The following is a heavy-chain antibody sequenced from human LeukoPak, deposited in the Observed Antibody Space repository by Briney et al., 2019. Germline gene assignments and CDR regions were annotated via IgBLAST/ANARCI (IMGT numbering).Heavy chain of an antibody. CDR3: ARMHYYGSGSYTYGMDV. V-gene: IGHV1-8*01. CDR2: MNPNSGNT. CDR1: GYTFTSYD. J-gene: IGHJ6*02. Sequence: ASVKVSCKASGYTFTSYDINWVRQATGQGLEWMGWMNPNSGNTGYAQKFQGRVTMTRNTSISTAYMELSSLRSEDTAVYYCARMHYYGSGSYTYGMDVWGQGTTVTVSS. D-gene: IGHD3-10*01.